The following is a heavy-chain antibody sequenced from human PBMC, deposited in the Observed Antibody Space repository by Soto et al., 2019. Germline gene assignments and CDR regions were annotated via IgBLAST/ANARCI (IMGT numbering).Heavy chain of an antibody. CDR1: GGSISSSSYY. D-gene: IGHD6-19*01. V-gene: IGHV4-39*01. CDR2: IYYSGST. Sequence: SETLSLTCTVSGGSISSSSYYWGWIRQPPGKGLEWIGSIYYSGSTYYNPSLKSRVTISVDTSKNQFSLKLSSVTAADTAVYYCARHGWQWLVFHYFDYWGQGTLVTVSS. J-gene: IGHJ4*02. CDR3: ARHGWQWLVFHYFDY.